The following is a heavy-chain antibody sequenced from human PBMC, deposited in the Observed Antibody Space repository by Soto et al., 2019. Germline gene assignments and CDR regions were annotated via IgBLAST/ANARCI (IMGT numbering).Heavy chain of an antibody. J-gene: IGHJ6*02. V-gene: IGHV3-48*02. CDR2: ISSSGSTI. CDR1: GFTFSSYS. Sequence: SLRLSCAASGFTFSSYSMNWVRQAPGKGLEWVSYISSSGSTIYYADSVKGRFTISRDNAKNSLYLQMNSLRDEDTAVYYCARYHPWFGGLLGESLYYYYYGMDVWGQGXKVTVSS. CDR3: ARYHPWFGGLLGESLYYYYYGMDV. D-gene: IGHD3-10*01.